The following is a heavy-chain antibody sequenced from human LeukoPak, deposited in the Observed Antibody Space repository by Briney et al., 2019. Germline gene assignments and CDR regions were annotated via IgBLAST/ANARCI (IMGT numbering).Heavy chain of an antibody. CDR2: IGTAGDT. J-gene: IGHJ3*02. D-gene: IGHD2-21*02. CDR3: ARGELSSGVTAIHDAFDM. CDR1: GFTFSSYD. Sequence: SGGSLRLSCAASGFTFSSYDMHWVRQATGKGLEWVSAIGTAGDTYYPGSVKGRFTIYRENAKNSLYLQMNGLRAGDTAVYYCARGELSSGVTAIHDAFDMWGQGTMVTVSS. V-gene: IGHV3-13*04.